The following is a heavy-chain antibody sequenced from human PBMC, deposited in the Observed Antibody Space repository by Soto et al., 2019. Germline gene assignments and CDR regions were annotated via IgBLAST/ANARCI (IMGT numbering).Heavy chain of an antibody. V-gene: IGHV1-46*03. CDR3: ARSIQLWSRWFDP. J-gene: IGHJ5*02. Sequence: ASVKVSCKASGYTSTSYYIHWVRQAPGQGLEWMGIINPSGGSTSYAQKFQGRVTMTRDTSTSTVYMELSSLRSEDTAVYYCARSIQLWSRWFDPWGQGTLVTVSS. CDR1: GYTSTSYY. D-gene: IGHD5-18*01. CDR2: INPSGGST.